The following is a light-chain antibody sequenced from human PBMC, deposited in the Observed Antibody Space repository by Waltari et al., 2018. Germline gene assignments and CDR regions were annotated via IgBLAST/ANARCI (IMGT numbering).Light chain of an antibody. V-gene: IGKV4-1*01. CDR2: WAS. CDR3: QQYYSPPPLFP. Sequence: DIVMTQSPDSLAVSLGERATINCKSSQTVLDSSNNMNYLAWYQQKPGQPPKLLLYWASSRESGVPDRFSGSGSESDFTLTITSLQAEDVAVYYCQQYYSPPPLFPFGPGTKVDIK. J-gene: IGKJ3*01. CDR1: QTVLDSSNNMNY.